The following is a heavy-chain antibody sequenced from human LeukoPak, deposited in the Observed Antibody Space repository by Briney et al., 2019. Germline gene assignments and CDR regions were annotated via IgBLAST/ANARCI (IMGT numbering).Heavy chain of an antibody. J-gene: IGHJ4*02. D-gene: IGHD6-19*01. CDR3: ARTYSSGWPPSHFDY. CDR2: IYYGGST. V-gene: IGHV4-31*03. Sequence: SQTLSLTCTVSGGSISSGGYYWSWIRQHPGKGLEWIGYIYYGGSTYYNPSLKSRVTMSVDTSKNQFSLKLSSVTAADTAVYYCARTYSSGWPPSHFDYWGQGTLVTVSS. CDR1: GGSISSGGYY.